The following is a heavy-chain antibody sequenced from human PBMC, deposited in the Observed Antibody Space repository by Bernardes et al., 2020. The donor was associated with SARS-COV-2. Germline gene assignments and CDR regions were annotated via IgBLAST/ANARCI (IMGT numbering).Heavy chain of an antibody. CDR1: GGSIRGSSYY. J-gene: IGHJ5*02. Sequence: SETLSLTCTVSGGSIRGSSYYWDWIRQPPGKGLEWIGSIYYTGTTHYNPSLQSRVTISVDTSKNNFSLKLTSVTATDTAVYYCASHQWEEGDNWLEPWGQGTQVTVSS. CDR2: IYYTGTT. D-gene: IGHD1-26*01. V-gene: IGHV4-39*02. CDR3: ASHQWEEGDNWLEP.